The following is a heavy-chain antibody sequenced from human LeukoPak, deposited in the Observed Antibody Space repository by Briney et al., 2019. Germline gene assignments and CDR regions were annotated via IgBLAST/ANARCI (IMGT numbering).Heavy chain of an antibody. CDR2: IIPIFGTA. D-gene: IGHD5-12*01. Sequence: GASVKVSCKASGGTFSSYAISWVRQAPGQGLEWLGGIIPIFGTANYAQKFQGRVTITTDESTSTAYMELRSLRSDDTAVYYCARDSGYDLGDYWGQGTLVTVSS. J-gene: IGHJ4*02. CDR1: GGTFSSYA. CDR3: ARDSGYDLGDY. V-gene: IGHV1-69*05.